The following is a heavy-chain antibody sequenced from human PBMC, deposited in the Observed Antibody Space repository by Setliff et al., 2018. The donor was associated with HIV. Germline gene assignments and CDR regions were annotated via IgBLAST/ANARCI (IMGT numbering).Heavy chain of an antibody. V-gene: IGHV2-5*08. CDR2: VYWDDDK. Sequence: TLSLTCTVSGGPINSGAYFWNWIRQPPGKALEWLTIVYWDDDKRYSPSLKSRLSITKDTSKNQVVLTMANMDPVDTATYYCAHTYGSRSRYFDYWGQGTLV. CDR1: GGPINSGAYF. CDR3: AHTYGSRSRYFDY. J-gene: IGHJ4*02. D-gene: IGHD3-10*01.